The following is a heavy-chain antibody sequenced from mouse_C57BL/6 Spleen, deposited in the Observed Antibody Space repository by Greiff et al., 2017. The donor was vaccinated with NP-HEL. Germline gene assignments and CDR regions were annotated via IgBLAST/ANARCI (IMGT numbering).Heavy chain of an antibody. V-gene: IGHV1-52*01. J-gene: IGHJ4*01. D-gene: IGHD2-4*01. Sequence: VQLQQSGAELVRPGSSVKLSCKASGYTFTSYWMHWVKQRPIQGLEWIGNIDPSDSETHYNQKFKDKATLTVDKSSSTDYMQLSSLTSEDSAVYYCARDDDYDGGVGYAMDYWGQGTSVTVSS. CDR1: GYTFTSYW. CDR3: ARDDDYDGGVGYAMDY. CDR2: IDPSDSET.